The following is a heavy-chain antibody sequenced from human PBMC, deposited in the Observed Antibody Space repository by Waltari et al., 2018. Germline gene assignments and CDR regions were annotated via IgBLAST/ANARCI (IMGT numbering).Heavy chain of an antibody. J-gene: IGHJ4*02. CDR1: GFTFSSYS. CDR3: AREGGRYFDY. D-gene: IGHD1-26*01. V-gene: IGHV3-21*01. CDR2: ISSSSSYI. Sequence: EVQLVESGGGLVKPGGSLRLSCAASGFTFSSYSMNWVRQAPGKGLEWVSSISSSSSYIYYADAVKGRFTISRDNAKNSLYLQMNSLRAEDTAVYYCAREGGRYFDYWGQGTLVTVSS.